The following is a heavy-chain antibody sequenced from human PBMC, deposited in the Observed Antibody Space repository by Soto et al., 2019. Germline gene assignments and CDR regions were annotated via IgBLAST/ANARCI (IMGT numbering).Heavy chain of an antibody. Sequence: ASVKVSCKASGYTFTSYGISWVRQAPGQGLEWMGWISAYNGNTNYAQKPQGRVTMTTDTSTSTAYMELRSLRSDDTAVYYCARDNDYIWGSYRPYYFDYWGQGTLVTVSS. J-gene: IGHJ4*02. CDR3: ARDNDYIWGSYRPYYFDY. D-gene: IGHD3-16*02. CDR2: ISAYNGNT. V-gene: IGHV1-18*01. CDR1: GYTFTSYG.